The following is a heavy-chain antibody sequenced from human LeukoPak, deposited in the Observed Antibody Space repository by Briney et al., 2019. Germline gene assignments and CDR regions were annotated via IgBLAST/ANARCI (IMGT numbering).Heavy chain of an antibody. Sequence: ESGPTLVKPTQTLTLTCTFSGFSLSTSGMGVGWIRQPPGKALEWLALIYWDDDKRYSPSLKSRLTITKDTSKNQVVLTMINMDPVDTATYYCAHKPSGPYYFDYWGQGTLVTVSS. V-gene: IGHV2-5*02. D-gene: IGHD3-10*01. CDR2: IYWDDDK. J-gene: IGHJ4*02. CDR3: AHKPSGPYYFDY. CDR1: GFSLSTSGMG.